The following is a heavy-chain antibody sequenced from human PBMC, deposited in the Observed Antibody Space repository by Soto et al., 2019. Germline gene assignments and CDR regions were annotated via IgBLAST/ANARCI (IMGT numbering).Heavy chain of an antibody. V-gene: IGHV4-61*01. D-gene: IGHD6-19*01. CDR1: GDSVSSGSYF. CDR3: ASYSSGWYDVIY. Sequence: ASETLSLTCTVSGDSVSSGSYFLSWIRQPPGRGLEWIGYIYYSGSTNYNPSLKSRVTISVDTSKNQFSLKLSSVTAADTAVYYCASYSSGWYDVIYWGQGTLVTVSS. CDR2: IYYSGST. J-gene: IGHJ4*02.